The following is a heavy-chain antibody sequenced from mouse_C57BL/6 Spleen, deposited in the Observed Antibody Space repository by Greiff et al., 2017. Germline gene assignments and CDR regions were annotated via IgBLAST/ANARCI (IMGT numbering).Heavy chain of an antibody. J-gene: IGHJ2*01. CDR2: ISYDGSN. CDR1: GYSITSGYY. CDR3: ARGNSNLDY. Sequence: EVKLVESGPGLVKPSQSLSLTCSVTGYSITSGYYWNWIRQFPGNKLEWMGYISYDGSNNYNPSLKNRISITRDTSKNQFFLKLNSVTTEDTATYYCARGNSNLDYWGQGTTLTVSS. V-gene: IGHV3-6*01. D-gene: IGHD2-5*01.